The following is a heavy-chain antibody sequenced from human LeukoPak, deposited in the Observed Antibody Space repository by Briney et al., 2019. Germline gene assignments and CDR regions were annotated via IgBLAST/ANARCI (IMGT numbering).Heavy chain of an antibody. D-gene: IGHD3-10*01. CDR1: GYTFTSYY. J-gene: IGHJ4*02. Sequence: ASVKVSCKASGYTFTSYYMHWVRQAPGQGLEWMGIINPSGGSTSYAQKFQGRVTMTRDMSTSTVYMELSSLRSEDTAVYYCARDQSAADYYGSGSYYSLWGQGTLVTVSS. CDR3: ARDQSAADYYGSGSYYSL. V-gene: IGHV1-46*01. CDR2: INPSGGST.